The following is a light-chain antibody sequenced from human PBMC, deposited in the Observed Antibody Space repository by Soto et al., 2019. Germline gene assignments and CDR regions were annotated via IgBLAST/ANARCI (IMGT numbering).Light chain of an antibody. CDR2: GVT. J-gene: IGLJ1*01. V-gene: IGLV2-14*03. CDR1: RSDVGHSNH. CDR3: NSYTISTTYV. Sequence: QSALTQPASVSGSPGQSITISCTGSRSDVGHSNHVSWYQQHPGKAPKLIIYGVTNRPSGISNRFSGSKSGSTASLTISGLQPEDEADYYCNSYTISTTYVFGTGTKLTVL.